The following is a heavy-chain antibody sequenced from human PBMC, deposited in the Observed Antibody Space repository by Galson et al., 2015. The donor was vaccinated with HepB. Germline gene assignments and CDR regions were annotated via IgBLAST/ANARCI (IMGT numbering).Heavy chain of an antibody. CDR1: GFTFSSCA. D-gene: IGHD3-10*01. V-gene: IGHV3-23*01. CDR2: ISGSVEST. J-gene: IGHJ4*02. Sequence: SLRLSCAASGFTFSSCAMNWVRQAPGKGLEWVSSISGSVESTHYADSVKGRFTISRDNSKNTLYLQMNSLRAEDTAVYYCAKDTYFYDSGSLEVDYWGQGALVTVSS. CDR3: AKDTYFYDSGSLEVDY.